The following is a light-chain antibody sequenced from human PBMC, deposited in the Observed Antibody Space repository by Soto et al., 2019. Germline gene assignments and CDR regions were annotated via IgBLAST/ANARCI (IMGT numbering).Light chain of an antibody. CDR1: QSVSSY. J-gene: IGKJ2*01. Sequence: EILLTQSPATLSLSPGERATLSCRASQSVSSYLAWYQQKPGQTPRLLIYDASNRATGIPARFSGSVSGTDFTLTISSLEPEDFAVYYCQQRSSWPRTFGQGTKLEIK. CDR3: QQRSSWPRT. V-gene: IGKV3-11*01. CDR2: DAS.